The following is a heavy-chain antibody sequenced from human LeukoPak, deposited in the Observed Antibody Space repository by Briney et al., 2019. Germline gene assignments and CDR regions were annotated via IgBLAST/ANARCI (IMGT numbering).Heavy chain of an antibody. J-gene: IGHJ3*02. V-gene: IGHV3-11*04. CDR2: ISSSGSTI. CDR3: AREAEAFDI. Sequence: GGSLRLSCAASGFTFSDYYMSWIRQAPGKGLEWVSYISSSGSTIYYADSVKGRFTISRDNSKNTLYLQMDSLRTEDTAVYYCAREAEAFDIWGQGTMVTVSS. CDR1: GFTFSDYY.